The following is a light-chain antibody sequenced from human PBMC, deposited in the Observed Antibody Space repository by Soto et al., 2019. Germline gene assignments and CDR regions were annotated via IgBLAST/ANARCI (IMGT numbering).Light chain of an antibody. V-gene: IGLV1-40*01. Sequence: HSVLTHPPSVSGAPGHRVTISFTGSSSNIGAGYDVHWYQQLPGTSPKLLIYGNKNRPSGVPDRFSGSKSGTSASLAITGLQAEDEAHYYCQSYDSSLSVSYVFGTGTKVTAL. CDR2: GNK. J-gene: IGLJ1*01. CDR1: SSNIGAGYD. CDR3: QSYDSSLSVSYV.